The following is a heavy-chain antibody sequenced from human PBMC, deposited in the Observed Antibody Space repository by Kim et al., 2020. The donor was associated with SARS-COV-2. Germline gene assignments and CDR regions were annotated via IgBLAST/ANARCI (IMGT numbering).Heavy chain of an antibody. J-gene: IGHJ4*02. Sequence: SKTLSLTCIVSGGSISSYYWSWIRQPPGKGLEWIGYIFYSGSTNYNPSLKSRVTISVDTSKNQFSLKLSSVTAADTAVYYCASYSSSWYGFDYWGQGTL. D-gene: IGHD6-13*01. CDR1: GGSISSYY. V-gene: IGHV4-59*01. CDR2: IFYSGST. CDR3: ASYSSSWYGFDY.